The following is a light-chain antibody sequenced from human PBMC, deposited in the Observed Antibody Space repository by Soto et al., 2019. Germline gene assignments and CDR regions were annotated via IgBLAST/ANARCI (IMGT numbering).Light chain of an antibody. CDR3: QSYESSFNGLI. CDR2: AYT. Sequence: QSVLTQPPSVTGAPGQRVTISCTGTNSNIGAGYDVHWYQQFPGKAPKLLISAYTNRPSGIPDRFSGSKSGTSASLAITGLQAEDEADFYCQSYESSFNGLIFGVGTKLTVL. V-gene: IGLV1-40*01. J-gene: IGLJ2*01. CDR1: NSNIGAGYD.